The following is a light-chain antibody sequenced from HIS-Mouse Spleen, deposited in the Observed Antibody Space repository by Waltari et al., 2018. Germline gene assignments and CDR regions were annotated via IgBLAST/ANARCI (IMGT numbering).Light chain of an antibody. CDR2: DVS. CDR1: SSDVGGYNY. J-gene: IGLJ2*01. CDR3: CSYAGSYTLV. V-gene: IGLV2-11*01. Sequence: QSALTQPRSVSGSPGQSVTISCTGTSSDVGGYNYVSWYQQHPGKAPKLMIYDVSNPPSGVPDRLLGSKAGNTAPLTISGLQAEDGADYYCCSYAGSYTLVFGGGTKLTVL.